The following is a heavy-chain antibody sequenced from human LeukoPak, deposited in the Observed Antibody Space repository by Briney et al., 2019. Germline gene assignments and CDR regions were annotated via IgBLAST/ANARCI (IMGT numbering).Heavy chain of an antibody. CDR2: IRYDGSNK. CDR1: GFTFSSYG. CDR3: ARASNPYYYGSGSLY. V-gene: IGHV3-30*02. D-gene: IGHD3-10*01. J-gene: IGHJ4*02. Sequence: GGSLRLSCAASGFTFSSYGMHWVRQAPGKGLEWVAFIRYDGSNKYYADSVKGRFTISRDNAKNSLYLQMNSLRAEDTAVYYCARASNPYYYGSGSLYWGQGTLVTVSS.